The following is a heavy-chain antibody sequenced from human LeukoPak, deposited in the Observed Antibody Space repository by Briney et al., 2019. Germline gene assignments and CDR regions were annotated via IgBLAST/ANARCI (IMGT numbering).Heavy chain of an antibody. CDR1: GFTFSTYW. V-gene: IGHV3-7*01. CDR2: IKEDGSET. D-gene: IGHD3-22*01. CDR3: AREENYYDSSGPRRDFDY. J-gene: IGHJ4*02. Sequence: GGSLRLSCAASGFTFSTYWMSWVRQAPGKGLEWVANIKEDGSETYYVDSVKGRFTISRDNAKNSLYLQMNSLRAEDTAVYYCAREENYYDSSGPRRDFDYWGQGTLVTVSS.